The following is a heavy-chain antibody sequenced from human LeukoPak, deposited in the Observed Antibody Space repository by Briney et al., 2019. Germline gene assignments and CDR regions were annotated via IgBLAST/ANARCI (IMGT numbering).Heavy chain of an antibody. V-gene: IGHV4-30-2*01. CDR2: IYHSGST. CDR3: ASSPDYYDSSGYQNWFDP. Sequence: SQTLSLTCTVSGGSISSGGYYWSWIRQPPGKGLEWIGYIYHSGSTYYNPSLKSRVTISVDRSKNQFSLKLSSVTAADTAVYYCASSPDYYDSSGYQNWFDPWGQGTLVTVSP. D-gene: IGHD3-22*01. J-gene: IGHJ5*02. CDR1: GGSISSGGYY.